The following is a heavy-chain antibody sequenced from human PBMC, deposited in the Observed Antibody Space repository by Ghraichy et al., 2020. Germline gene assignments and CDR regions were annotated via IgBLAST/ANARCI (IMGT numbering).Heavy chain of an antibody. Sequence: GGSLRLSCAASGFTFSSYSMNWVRQAPGKGLEWVSYISSSSSTIYYADSVKGRFTISRDNAKNSLYLQMNSLRDEDTAVYYCAGVGIAARYYYYYGMDVWGQGTTVTVSS. V-gene: IGHV3-48*02. CDR3: AGVGIAARYYYYYGMDV. CDR2: ISSSSSTI. CDR1: GFTFSSYS. D-gene: IGHD6-13*01. J-gene: IGHJ6*02.